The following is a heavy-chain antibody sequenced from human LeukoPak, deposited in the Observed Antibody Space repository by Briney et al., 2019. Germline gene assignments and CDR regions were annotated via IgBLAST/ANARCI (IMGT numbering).Heavy chain of an antibody. CDR3: AKEGIGAAGRRFDC. V-gene: IGHV3-23*01. D-gene: IGHD6-13*01. CDR1: GFTFSSYV. CDR2: IANTGGNT. Sequence: GGSLRLSCVASGFTFSSYVMNWVRQAPGKGLQWVSSIANTGGNTYYADSVRGRFTISRDNSKNTLYLQMNSLRDEDTAVYYCAKEGIGAAGRRFDCWGQGTPVTVSS. J-gene: IGHJ4*02.